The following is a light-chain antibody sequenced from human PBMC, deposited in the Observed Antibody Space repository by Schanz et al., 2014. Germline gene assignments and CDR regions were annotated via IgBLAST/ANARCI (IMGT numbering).Light chain of an antibody. CDR1: QSVSSSY. CDR2: DAS. V-gene: IGKV3D-20*02. CDR3: QHRDAG. Sequence: EIVLTQSPGTLSLSPGERATLSCRASQSVSSSYLAWYQQKPGQAPSLLIHDASIRATGLPARFGGSGSGTDFTLTISSLEPEDFAVYYCQHRDAGFGQGTKVEIK. J-gene: IGKJ1*01.